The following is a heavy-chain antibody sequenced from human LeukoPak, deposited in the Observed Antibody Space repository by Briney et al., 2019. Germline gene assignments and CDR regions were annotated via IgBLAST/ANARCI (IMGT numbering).Heavy chain of an antibody. D-gene: IGHD6-19*01. CDR1: GFTFSSYS. CDR2: ISSSSSYI. V-gene: IGHV3-21*01. Sequence: GGSLRLSCAASGFTFSSYSMNWVRQAPGKGLEWVSSISSSSSYIYYADSVKGRFTISRDNAKNSLYLQMNSLRAEDTAVYYFARGPGAAQSTGYSSGWYLDYWGQGTLVTVSS. J-gene: IGHJ4*02. CDR3: ARGPGAAQSTGYSSGWYLDY.